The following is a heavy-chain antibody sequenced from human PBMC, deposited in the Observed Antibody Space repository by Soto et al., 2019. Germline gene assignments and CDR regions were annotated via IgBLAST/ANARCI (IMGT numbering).Heavy chain of an antibody. V-gene: IGHV3-11*06. CDR3: ARVEAARSVYYYYGMDV. J-gene: IGHJ6*02. CDR1: GFTFSDYY. D-gene: IGHD6-6*01. CDR2: ISSSSSYT. Sequence: SLRLSCAASGFTFSDYYMSWIRQAPGKGLEWVSYISSSSSYTNYADSVKGRFTISRDNAKNSLYLQMNSLRAEDTAVYYCARVEAARSVYYYYGMDVWGQGTTVTVSS.